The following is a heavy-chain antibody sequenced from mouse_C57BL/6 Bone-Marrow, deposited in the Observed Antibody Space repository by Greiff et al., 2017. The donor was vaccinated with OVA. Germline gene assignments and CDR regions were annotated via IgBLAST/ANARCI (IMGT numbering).Heavy chain of an antibody. CDR2: IDPETGGT. CDR1: GYTFTDYE. J-gene: IGHJ2*01. D-gene: IGHD1-1*01. Sequence: VKLQQSGAELVRPGASVTLSCKASGYTFTDYEMHWVKQTPVHGLEWIGAIDPETGGTAYNQKFKGKAILTADKSSSTAYMELRSLKSEDSAVYYCTRDYYGTFDYWGQGTTLTVSS. V-gene: IGHV1-15*01. CDR3: TRDYYGTFDY.